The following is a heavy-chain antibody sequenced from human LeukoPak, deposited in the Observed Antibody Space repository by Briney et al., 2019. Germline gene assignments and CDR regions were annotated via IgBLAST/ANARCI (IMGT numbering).Heavy chain of an antibody. CDR3: ARDARGSSYMDV. Sequence: SETLSLTCTVSSGSVSFYYWSWIRQPPGKGLEWIGYIYYSGSTNYNPSLKSRVTISVDTSKNQFSLKVSSVTAADTAVYYCARDARGSSYMDVWGQGTTVTVSS. J-gene: IGHJ6*02. D-gene: IGHD3-10*01. V-gene: IGHV4-59*02. CDR1: SGSVSFYY. CDR2: IYYSGST.